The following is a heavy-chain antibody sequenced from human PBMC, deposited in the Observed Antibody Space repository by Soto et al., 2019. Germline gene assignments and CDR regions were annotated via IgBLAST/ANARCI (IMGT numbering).Heavy chain of an antibody. Sequence: ASVKVSCKASGYTFTGYYMHWVRQAPGQGLEWMGWINPNSGGTNYAQKFQGWVTMTRDTSISTAYMELSRLRFDDTAVYYCARDRAGGFYYDSSGSWGPNWFDPWGQGTLVTVSS. V-gene: IGHV1-2*04. CDR2: INPNSGGT. J-gene: IGHJ5*02. CDR1: GYTFTGYY. CDR3: ARDRAGGFYYDSSGSWGPNWFDP. D-gene: IGHD3-22*01.